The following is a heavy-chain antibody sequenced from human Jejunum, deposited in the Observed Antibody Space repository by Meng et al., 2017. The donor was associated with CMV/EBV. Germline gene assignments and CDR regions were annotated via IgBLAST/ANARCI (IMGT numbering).Heavy chain of an antibody. Sequence: QLQLQESGPGLVRPSEXPSPTCTVSGGSISSSSYYWGWIRQPPGKGLEWIGSIYYSGSTYYNPSLKSRVTISVDTSKNQFSLKLSSVTAADTAVYYCARDVYYYDSSGYYDYWGQGTLVTVSS. CDR1: GGSISSSSYY. CDR2: IYYSGST. J-gene: IGHJ4*02. V-gene: IGHV4-39*07. D-gene: IGHD3-22*01. CDR3: ARDVYYYDSSGYYDY.